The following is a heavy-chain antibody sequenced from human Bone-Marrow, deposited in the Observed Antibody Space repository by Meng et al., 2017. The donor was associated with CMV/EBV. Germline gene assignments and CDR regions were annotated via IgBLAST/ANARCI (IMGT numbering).Heavy chain of an antibody. CDR2: INSDGSST. J-gene: IGHJ6*01. D-gene: IGHD2-8*01. CDR1: GFTFSSYW. Sequence: GESLKISCAASGFTFSSYWMHWVRQAPGKGLVWVSRINSDGSSTSYADSVKGRFTISRDNAKNTLYLQMNSLRAEDTAVYYCARERWEVLMVQYGMDVWGQGTTVTVSS. V-gene: IGHV3-74*01. CDR3: ARERWEVLMVQYGMDV.